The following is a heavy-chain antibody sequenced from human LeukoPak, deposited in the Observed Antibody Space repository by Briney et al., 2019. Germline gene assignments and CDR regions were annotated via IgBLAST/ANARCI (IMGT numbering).Heavy chain of an antibody. CDR3: ARDVSLNWYFDL. CDR1: GFTVSSNY. J-gene: IGHJ2*01. V-gene: IGHV3-66*01. CDR2: IYSGGST. D-gene: IGHD3-16*02. Sequence: RGSLRLSCAASGFTVSSNYMSWVRQAPGKGLEWVSVIYSGGSTYYADSVKGRFTISRDNSKNTLYLQMNSLRAEDTAVYYCARDVSLNWYFDLWGRGTLVTVSS.